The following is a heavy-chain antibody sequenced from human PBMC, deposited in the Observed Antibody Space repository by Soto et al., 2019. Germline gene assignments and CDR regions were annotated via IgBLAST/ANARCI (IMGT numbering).Heavy chain of an antibody. CDR2: ISSDGSRT. Sequence: GGSLRLSCADSGFTFSTFWMHWVRQAPGKGLVWVSRISSDGSRTSYADSVKGRFTISRDNAKNTLYLQMNSLRAEDTAIYYCARVYSSLSRYDYWGQGTLVTVSS. V-gene: IGHV3-74*01. J-gene: IGHJ4*02. CDR1: GFTFSTFW. CDR3: ARVYSSLSRYDY. D-gene: IGHD5-18*01.